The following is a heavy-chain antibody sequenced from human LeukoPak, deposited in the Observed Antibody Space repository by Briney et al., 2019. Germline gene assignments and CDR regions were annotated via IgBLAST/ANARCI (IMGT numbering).Heavy chain of an antibody. Sequence: GGSLRLSCAASGFTFSSCAMSWVRQAPGKGLEWVSAISGSGGSTYCADSVRGRFTISRDNSKNTLYLQMSSLRADDTAVYYCAKDRCLTTTCYVDYWGQGTLVTVSS. J-gene: IGHJ4*02. CDR1: GFTFSSCA. CDR2: ISGSGGST. D-gene: IGHD2-2*01. CDR3: AKDRCLTTTCYVDY. V-gene: IGHV3-23*01.